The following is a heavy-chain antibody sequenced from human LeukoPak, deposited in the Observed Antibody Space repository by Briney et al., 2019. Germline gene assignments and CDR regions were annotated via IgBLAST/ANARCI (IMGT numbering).Heavy chain of an antibody. J-gene: IGHJ4*02. CDR3: ARRYCSGGSCSHFDY. Sequence: GESLKISCKGSGYSFTSYWIGWVRQMPGKGLEWMGIIYPGDSDTRYSPSFQGQVTISADESISTAYLQWSSLKASDTAMYYCARRYCSGGSCSHFDYWGQGTLVTVSS. V-gene: IGHV5-51*01. CDR1: GYSFTSYW. D-gene: IGHD2-15*01. CDR2: IYPGDSDT.